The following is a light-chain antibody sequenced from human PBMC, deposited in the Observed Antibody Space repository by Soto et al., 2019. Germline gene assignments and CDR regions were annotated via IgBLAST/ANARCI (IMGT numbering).Light chain of an antibody. CDR1: SSNIGNNY. CDR2: ENN. CDR3: AAWDDSMSVL. V-gene: IGLV1-51*02. J-gene: IGLJ1*01. Sequence: QSVLTQPPSVSAAPGQKVTISCSGSSSNIGNNYVSWYQQLPGTAPKLLIYENNKRPSGIPDRFSGSKSGTSASLAISGLRSEDEADYYCAAWDDSMSVLFGTGTKVTVL.